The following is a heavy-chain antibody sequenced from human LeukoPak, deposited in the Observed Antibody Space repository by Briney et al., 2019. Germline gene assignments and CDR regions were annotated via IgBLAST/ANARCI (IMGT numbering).Heavy chain of an antibody. D-gene: IGHD3-22*01. V-gene: IGHV4-4*02. CDR3: ARDGVMVIGYFGD. Sequence: SGTLSLTCAVSGGSISSSNWWSWVRQPPGKGLEWIGEIYHSGSTNYNPSLKSRVTISVDKSKNQFSLKLSSVTAADTAVYYCARDGVMVIGYFGDWGQGTLVTVSS. CDR2: IYHSGST. J-gene: IGHJ4*02. CDR1: GGSISSSNW.